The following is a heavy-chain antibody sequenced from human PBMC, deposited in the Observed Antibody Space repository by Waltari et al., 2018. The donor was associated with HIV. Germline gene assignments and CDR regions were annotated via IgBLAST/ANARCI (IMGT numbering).Heavy chain of an antibody. Sequence: VHLVESGGGLVQPGRSLRLSCKASGFNFGAYAVTWLRQGPGKGLGWVGFIRSDPYGGTREYAASVKGRFTISRDDSKNISFLQMDSLKIEDTAVYYCARGVNLRCTGDCYSAYWGQGTLVTVSS. D-gene: IGHD2-21*02. V-gene: IGHV3-49*03. CDR3: ARGVNLRCTGDCYSAY. CDR1: GFNFGAYA. CDR2: IRSDPYGGTR. J-gene: IGHJ4*02.